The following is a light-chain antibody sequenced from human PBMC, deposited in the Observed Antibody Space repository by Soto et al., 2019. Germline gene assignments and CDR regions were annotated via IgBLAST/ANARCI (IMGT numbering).Light chain of an antibody. CDR3: QKYDSAPWA. CDR2: AAS. Sequence: DMQMTQSPSSLSACVGDRVTITCRACQGIGKGLAWYQQKPGKVPTVLIYAASTLQSGVPPRFSGSGSGTDFTLTISSLQPDDVATYYCQKYDSAPWAFGQGTKV. V-gene: IGKV1-27*01. CDR1: QGIGKG. J-gene: IGKJ1*01.